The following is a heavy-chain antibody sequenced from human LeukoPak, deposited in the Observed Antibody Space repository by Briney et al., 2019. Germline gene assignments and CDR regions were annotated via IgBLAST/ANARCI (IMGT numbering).Heavy chain of an antibody. CDR1: GFTFSSYA. CDR2: ISGSGGST. CDR3: ATSGGYSGYGLFDY. Sequence: GGSLRLSCAASGFTFSSYAMSWVRQAPGKGLEWVSAISGSGGSTYYADSVKGRFTIPRDNSKNTLYLQMNSLRAEDTAVYYCATSGGYSGYGLFDYWGQGTLVTVCS. J-gene: IGHJ4*02. D-gene: IGHD5-12*01. V-gene: IGHV3-23*01.